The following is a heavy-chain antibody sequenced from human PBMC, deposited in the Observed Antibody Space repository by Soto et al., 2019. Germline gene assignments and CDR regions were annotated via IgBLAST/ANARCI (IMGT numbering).Heavy chain of an antibody. Sequence: QVQLVESGGGVVQPGRSLRLSCAASGFTFSSYGMHWVRQAPGKGLEWVAVIWYDGSNKYYADSVKGRFTISRDNSKNTLYLQMNSLRAEDTAVYYCERAPETDAFDIWGQGTMVTVSS. V-gene: IGHV3-33*01. CDR1: GFTFSSYG. J-gene: IGHJ3*02. CDR2: IWYDGSNK. CDR3: ERAPETDAFDI.